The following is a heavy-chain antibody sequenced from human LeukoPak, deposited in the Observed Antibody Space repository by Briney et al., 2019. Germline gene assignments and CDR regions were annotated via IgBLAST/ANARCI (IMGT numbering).Heavy chain of an antibody. Sequence: GGSLRLSCAASGFTVSSNYMSWVRQAPGKGLEWVSVIYTGGRTNYADSVEGRFTISRDNSKNRLYLQMNSLRAENTAVYYCARFYDYTPGSYGWYFDLWGRGTLVTASS. CDR3: ARFYDYTPGSYGWYFDL. J-gene: IGHJ2*01. CDR2: IYTGGRT. D-gene: IGHD3-10*01. CDR1: GFTVSSNY. V-gene: IGHV3-53*01.